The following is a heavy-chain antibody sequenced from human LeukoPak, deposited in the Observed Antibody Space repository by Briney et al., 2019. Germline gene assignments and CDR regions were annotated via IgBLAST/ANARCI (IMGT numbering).Heavy chain of an antibody. D-gene: IGHD3-10*01. V-gene: IGHV3-23*01. CDR1: GFTFSSYA. CDR3: AKAPQYYYGSGSPDYYYYGMDV. J-gene: IGHJ6*02. CDR2: ISGSGGST. Sequence: GGSLRLSCAVSGFTFSSYAMSWVRQAPGKGLEWVSAISGSGGSTYYADSVKGRFTISRDNSKNTLYLQMNSLRAEDTAVYYCAKAPQYYYGSGSPDYYYYGMDVWGQGTTVTVSS.